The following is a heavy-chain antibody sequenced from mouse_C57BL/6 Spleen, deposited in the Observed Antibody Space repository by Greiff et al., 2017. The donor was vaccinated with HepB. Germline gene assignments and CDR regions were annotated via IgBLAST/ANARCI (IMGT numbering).Heavy chain of an antibody. CDR2: IHPNSGST. Sequence: VQLQQPGAELVKPGASVKLSCKASGYTFTSYWMHWVKQRPGQGLEWIGMIHPNSGSTNYNEKFKSKATLTVDKSSSTAYMQLSSLTSEDSAVYYCARDYYGREYFDYWGQGTTLTVSS. CDR3: ARDYYGREYFDY. D-gene: IGHD1-1*01. V-gene: IGHV1-64*01. CDR1: GYTFTSYW. J-gene: IGHJ2*01.